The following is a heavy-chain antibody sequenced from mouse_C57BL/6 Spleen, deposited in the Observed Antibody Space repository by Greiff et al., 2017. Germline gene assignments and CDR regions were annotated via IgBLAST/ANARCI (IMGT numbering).Heavy chain of an antibody. Sequence: QVQLQQPGAELVRPGSSVKLSCKPSGYTFTSYWMDWVKQRPGQGLEWIGNIYPSDSETHYNQKFKDKATLTVDKSSSTAYMQLSSLTSEDSAVYCGARGGNSFAYWGQGTLVTVSA. CDR1: GYTFTSYW. CDR2: IYPSDSET. V-gene: IGHV1-61*01. CDR3: ARGGNSFAY. J-gene: IGHJ3*01. D-gene: IGHD2-1*01.